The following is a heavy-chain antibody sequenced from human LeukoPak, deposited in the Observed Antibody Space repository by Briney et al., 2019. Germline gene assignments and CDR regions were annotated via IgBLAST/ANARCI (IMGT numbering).Heavy chain of an antibody. CDR1: GGSFSGYY. J-gene: IGHJ1*01. V-gene: IGHV4-34*01. D-gene: IGHD3-9*01. CDR3: ARGRVDILTGYYKAGRSFFQH. Sequence: SETLSLTCAVCGGSFSGYYWSWIRQPPGKGLEWIGEINHSGSTNYNPSLKSRVTISVDTSKNQFSLKLSSVTAADTAVYYCARGRVDILTGYYKAGRSFFQHWGQGTLVTVSS. CDR2: INHSGST.